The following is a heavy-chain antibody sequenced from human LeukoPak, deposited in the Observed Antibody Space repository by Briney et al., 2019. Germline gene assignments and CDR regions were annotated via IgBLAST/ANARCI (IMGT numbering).Heavy chain of an antibody. CDR2: IIPILGIA. Sequence: GASVKVSCKASGGTFSSYTIGWVRQAPGQGLEWMGRIIPILGIANYAQKFQGRVTITADKSTSTAYMELSSLRSEDTAVYYCAINGRRITIFGVVILDSWGQGTLVTVSS. CDR1: GGTFSSYT. V-gene: IGHV1-69*02. D-gene: IGHD3-3*01. J-gene: IGHJ5*01. CDR3: AINGRRITIFGVVILDS.